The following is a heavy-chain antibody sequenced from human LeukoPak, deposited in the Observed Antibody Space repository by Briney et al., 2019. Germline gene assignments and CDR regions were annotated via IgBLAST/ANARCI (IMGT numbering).Heavy chain of an antibody. CDR1: GGSINTPNYY. V-gene: IGHV4-39*07. D-gene: IGHD6-13*01. Sequence: SETLSLTCTVSGGSINTPNYYWGWIRQTPGKGLEWIGNIFYSGGTYYSPSLTSRVTISLDTSRNQFSLKLNSVTAADTAVYYCARLRGLVLLARHYYMDVWGKGTTVTISS. CDR3: ARLRGLVLLARHYYMDV. J-gene: IGHJ6*03. CDR2: IFYSGGT.